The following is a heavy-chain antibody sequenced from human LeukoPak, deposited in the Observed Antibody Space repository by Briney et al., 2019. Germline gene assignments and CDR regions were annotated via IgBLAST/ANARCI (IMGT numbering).Heavy chain of an antibody. D-gene: IGHD2-2*01. CDR3: VKDGHYCTATTCCSSWFDP. V-gene: IGHV3-43*01. CDR2: IGWDGEPT. CDR1: LCTFGEYT. Sequence: GGALRLSFAASLCTFGEYTMHWVRQPPGKSLEWVSLIGWDGEPTDYPDSLKARFTVSRDNSENYLYLEMNDLTTEDTAFDYCVKDGHYCTATTCCSSWFDPWGQGTLVTVSS. J-gene: IGHJ5*02.